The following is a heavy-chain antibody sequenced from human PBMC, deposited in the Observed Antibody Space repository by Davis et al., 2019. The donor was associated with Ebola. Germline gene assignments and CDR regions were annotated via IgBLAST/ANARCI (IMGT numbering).Heavy chain of an antibody. CDR1: GGSFSTYY. CDR3: ARSLYSSLSHAAY. J-gene: IGHJ4*02. CDR2: IYYSGTT. Sequence: MPGGSLRLSCTVSGGSFSTYYWSWVRQPPGKGLEWVGYIYYSGTTHYNPSLRGRVTISVDTSKKHFSLKLGSVTAADTAVYYCARSLYSSLSHAAYWGQGALVTVSS. V-gene: IGHV4-59*01. D-gene: IGHD6-19*01.